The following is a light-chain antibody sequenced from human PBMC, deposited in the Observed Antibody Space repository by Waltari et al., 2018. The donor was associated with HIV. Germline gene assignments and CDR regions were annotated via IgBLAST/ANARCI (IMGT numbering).Light chain of an antibody. CDR1: SSNIGTNG. CDR3: GAWDDRLNAGV. J-gene: IGLJ2*01. CDR2: DRN. V-gene: IGLV1-51*01. Sequence: QSVLTQPPSVSAAPGQRVTISCPGSSSNIGTNGVSWYQQVPGTAPKPLIYDRNNRVPGISDRFSASQSGTSATLGISGLHTGDEADYYCGAWDDRLNAGVFGGGTRLTVL.